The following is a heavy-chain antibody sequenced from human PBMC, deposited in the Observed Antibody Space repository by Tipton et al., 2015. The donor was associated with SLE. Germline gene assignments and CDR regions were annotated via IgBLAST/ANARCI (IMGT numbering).Heavy chain of an antibody. CDR2: IGDSGDST. J-gene: IGHJ4*02. Sequence: SLRLSCVASGFTFSNFGMSWVRPAPGKGLEWVSTIGDSGDSTYYADSVKGRFTISRDNSQNTLYLQMNSLRAEDTAVYYCAKSRLSGRRLPDYWGQGTLVTVSS. D-gene: IGHD1-26*01. V-gene: IGHV3-23*01. CDR1: GFTFSNFG. CDR3: AKSRLSGRRLPDY.